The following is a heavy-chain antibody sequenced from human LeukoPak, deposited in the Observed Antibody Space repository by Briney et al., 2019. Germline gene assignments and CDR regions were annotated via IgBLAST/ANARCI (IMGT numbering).Heavy chain of an antibody. J-gene: IGHJ3*02. CDR3: ARITDRTIFGEIMHGFDI. D-gene: IGHD3-3*01. CDR2: IYYNGRT. CDR1: GDSINNNNYY. Sequence: SETLSLTCTVSGDSINNNNYYWGWIRQPPGKGLEWIGNIYYNGRTYYSPSLKSRGTISVDTSNNQFSLKLSSVTAADTAVYYCARITDRTIFGEIMHGFDIWGQGTPVTVSS. V-gene: IGHV4-39*01.